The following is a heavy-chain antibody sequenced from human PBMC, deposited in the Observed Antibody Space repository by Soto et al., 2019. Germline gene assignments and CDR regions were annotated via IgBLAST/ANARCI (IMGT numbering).Heavy chain of an antibody. Sequence: EVQLLESGGGLVQPGGSLRLSCAASRFTFSTYAMSWVRQAPGKGLEWVSTISSNGENTHYADSVKASNTVALQMNSLRVEDTAIYYCVSWVSAHFDSWGQGTLVTVSS. D-gene: IGHD6-13*01. V-gene: IGHV3-23*01. J-gene: IGHJ4*01. CDR1: RFTFSTYA. CDR3: VSWVSAHFDS. CDR2: ISSNGENT.